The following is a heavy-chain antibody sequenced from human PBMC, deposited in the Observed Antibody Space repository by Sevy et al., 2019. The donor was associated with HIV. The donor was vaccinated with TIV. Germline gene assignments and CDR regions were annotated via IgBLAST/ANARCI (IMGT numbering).Heavy chain of an antibody. CDR3: AKEGGGYYYDSSGLFDY. J-gene: IGHJ4*02. CDR2: ISGSGYLT. Sequence: GGSLRLSCAASGFTFSSYAMSWVRQAPGKGLEWVSAISGSGYLTYYTDSVKGRFTISRDNSKNTLYLQMNSLRAEDTAVCYCAKEGGGYYYDSSGLFDYWGQRTLVTVSS. D-gene: IGHD3-22*01. V-gene: IGHV3-23*01. CDR1: GFTFSSYA.